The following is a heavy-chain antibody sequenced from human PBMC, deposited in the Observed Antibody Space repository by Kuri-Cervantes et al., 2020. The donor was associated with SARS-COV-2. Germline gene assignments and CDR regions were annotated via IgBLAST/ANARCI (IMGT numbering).Heavy chain of an antibody. D-gene: IGHD3-10*01. CDR3: VRGIVGPNYGYTGSYFDS. Sequence: ADSVKGRFTISRDNFKIPLSLQMNSLRAEDTAVYYCVRGIVGPNYGYTGSYFDSWGQGTLVTVSS. J-gene: IGHJ4*02. V-gene: IGHV3-30*07.